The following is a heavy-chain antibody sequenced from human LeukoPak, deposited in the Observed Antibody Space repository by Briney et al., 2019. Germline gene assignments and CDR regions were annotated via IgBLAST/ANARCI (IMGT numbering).Heavy chain of an antibody. CDR1: GFTFSSAW. CDR2: IKSKAGGGTA. D-gene: IGHD2/OR15-2a*01. J-gene: IGHJ4*02. CDR3: TTFLFPG. Sequence: PGGSLRLSCAASGFTFSSAWMSWVRRAPGKGLEWVGRIKSKAGGGTADYAAPVKDRFTISRDDSNNTLYLQMSSLKPEAIAVYYCTTFLFPGWGQGTLVTVSS. V-gene: IGHV3-15*01.